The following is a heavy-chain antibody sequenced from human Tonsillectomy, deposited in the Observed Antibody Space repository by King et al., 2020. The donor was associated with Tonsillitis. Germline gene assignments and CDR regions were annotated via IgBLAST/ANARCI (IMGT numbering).Heavy chain of an antibody. CDR3: TTTVWFVELSFDY. V-gene: IGHV3-15*01. D-gene: IGHD3-10*01. Sequence: VQLVESGGGLVKPGGSLRLSCAASGFTISNAWMSWVSQAPGKGLEWVGRIKSKTDCAITDYAAPVKGRFAISRDDSKNTLYLQMNSLKTEDTAVYYCTTTVWFVELSFDYWGQGTLVTVSS. CDR1: GFTISNAW. CDR2: IKSKTDCAIT. J-gene: IGHJ4*02.